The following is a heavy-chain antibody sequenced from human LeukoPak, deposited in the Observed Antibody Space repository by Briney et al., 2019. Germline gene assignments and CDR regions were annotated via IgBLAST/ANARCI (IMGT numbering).Heavy chain of an antibody. Sequence: GGSLRLSCAASGFTFSSYAMTWVRQAPGKGLEWVSAISGSGGSTYYADSVRGRFTISRDNSKNTLYLQVNSLRAEDTAVYYCARGRVWFGELLNNWFDPWGQGTLVTVSS. J-gene: IGHJ5*02. CDR3: ARGRVWFGELLNNWFDP. D-gene: IGHD3-10*01. CDR1: GFTFSSYA. V-gene: IGHV3-23*01. CDR2: ISGSGGST.